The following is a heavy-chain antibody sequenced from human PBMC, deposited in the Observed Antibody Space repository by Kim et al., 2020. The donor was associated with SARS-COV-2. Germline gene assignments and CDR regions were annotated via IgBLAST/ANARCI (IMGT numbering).Heavy chain of an antibody. CDR3: AKGDLGYCSGGSCPYYF. CDR2: ISWNSGSI. J-gene: IGHJ4*01. V-gene: IGHV3-9*01. Sequence: GGSLRLSCAASGFTFDDYAMHWVRQAPGKGLEWVSGISWNSGSIGYADSVKGRFTISRDNAKNSLYLQMNSLRAEDTALYYCAKGDLGYCSGGSCPYYF. CDR1: GFTFDDYA. D-gene: IGHD2-15*01.